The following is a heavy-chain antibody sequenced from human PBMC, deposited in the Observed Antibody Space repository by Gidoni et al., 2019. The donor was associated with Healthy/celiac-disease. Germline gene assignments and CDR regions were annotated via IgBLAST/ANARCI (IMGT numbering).Heavy chain of an antibody. CDR3: ARGILWFGELSPFNWFDH. J-gene: IGHJ5*02. V-gene: IGHV4-59*01. D-gene: IGHD3-10*01. Sequence: QVQLQESGPGLVKPSETLSLTCTVSGGSISSYYWSWIRQPPGKGLEWIGYSYYSGSTNYNPSLKRRVTISVDTSKNQFSLKLSSVTAADTGVYYCARGILWFGELSPFNWFDHWGQGTLVTVSS. CDR2: SYYSGST. CDR1: GGSISSYY.